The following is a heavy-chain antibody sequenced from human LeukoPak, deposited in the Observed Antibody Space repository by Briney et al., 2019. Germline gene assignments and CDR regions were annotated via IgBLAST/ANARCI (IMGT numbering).Heavy chain of an antibody. D-gene: IGHD3-22*01. CDR1: GYTFTSYG. Sequence: GASVKVSCKASGYTFTSYGISWVRQAPGQGLEWMGWISAYNGNTNYAQKLQGRVTMTTDTSTSTAYMELRSLRSDDTAVYYCASPRRYYDSSGYWTLDYWGQGTLVTVSS. CDR2: ISAYNGNT. J-gene: IGHJ4*02. CDR3: ASPRRYYDSSGYWTLDY. V-gene: IGHV1-18*01.